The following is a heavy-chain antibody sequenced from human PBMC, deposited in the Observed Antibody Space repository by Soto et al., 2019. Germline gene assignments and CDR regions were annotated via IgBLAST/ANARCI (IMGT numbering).Heavy chain of an antibody. D-gene: IGHD6-13*01. J-gene: IGHJ6*03. CDR3: ARSLDQEVFGRQQLVGGFGYYYYYMDV. Sequence: QVQLQESGPGLVKPSETLSLTCTVSGGSISSYYWSWIRQPPGKGLEWIGYIYYSGSTNYNPSLKSRVTISVDTSKNQFSLKLSSVTAADTAVYYCARSLDQEVFGRQQLVGGFGYYYYYMDVWGKGTTVTVSS. CDR1: GGSISSYY. CDR2: IYYSGST. V-gene: IGHV4-59*01.